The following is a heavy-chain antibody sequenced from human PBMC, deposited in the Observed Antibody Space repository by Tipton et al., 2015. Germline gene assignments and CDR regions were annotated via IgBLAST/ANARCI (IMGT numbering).Heavy chain of an antibody. D-gene: IGHD6-19*01. Sequence: TLSLTCTVSGGSISNYYWNWIRQPPGKGLEWIGYISYSGSHNYTPSLRSRVTISVDASKNQFSLQLSSITAADTAVYYCARGHYVSGWYSHYFDLWGRGSLVTVSS. CDR1: GGSISNYY. CDR3: ARGHYVSGWYSHYFDL. CDR2: ISYSGSH. V-gene: IGHV4-59*12. J-gene: IGHJ2*01.